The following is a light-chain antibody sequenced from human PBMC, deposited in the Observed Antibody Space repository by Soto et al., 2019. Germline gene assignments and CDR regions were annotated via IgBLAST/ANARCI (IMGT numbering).Light chain of an antibody. CDR1: NIGSKS. J-gene: IGLJ1*01. Sequence: SYELTQPPSVSVAPGKTARITCGGNNIGSKSVHWYQQKPGQAPVLVIYYDSDRPSGIPERFSGSNSGNTATLTISRVEAGDEDDYYCQVWDSRSDHYVFGTGTKVTVL. V-gene: IGLV3-21*04. CDR3: QVWDSRSDHYV. CDR2: YDS.